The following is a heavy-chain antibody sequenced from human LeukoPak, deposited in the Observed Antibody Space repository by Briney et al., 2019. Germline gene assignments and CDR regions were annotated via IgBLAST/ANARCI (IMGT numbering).Heavy chain of an antibody. CDR2: ISGSGGST. D-gene: IGHD3-3*01. Sequence: GGSLRLSCAASGFTFSSYSMNWVRQAPGKGLEWVSAISGSGGSTYYADSVKGRFTISRDNSKNTLYLQMNSLRAEDTAVYYCAKVSEPYYDFWSGYYRAYGMDVWGQGTTVTVSS. CDR1: GFTFSSYS. V-gene: IGHV3-23*01. J-gene: IGHJ6*02. CDR3: AKVSEPYYDFWSGYYRAYGMDV.